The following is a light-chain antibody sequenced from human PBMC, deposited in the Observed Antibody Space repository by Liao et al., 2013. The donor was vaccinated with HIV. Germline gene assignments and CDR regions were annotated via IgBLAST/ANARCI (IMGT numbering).Light chain of an antibody. CDR2: YDT. Sequence: SYELTQPPSVSVAPGKTASITCGGSNIGSKNVHWYQQKPGQAPVLVIFYDTNRPSGIPDRISGSNSENTATLTISRVEAGDEADYYCQVWTGDYPVFGGGTKLTVL. V-gene: IGLV3-21*01. CDR1: NIGSKN. J-gene: IGLJ3*02. CDR3: QVWTGDYPV.